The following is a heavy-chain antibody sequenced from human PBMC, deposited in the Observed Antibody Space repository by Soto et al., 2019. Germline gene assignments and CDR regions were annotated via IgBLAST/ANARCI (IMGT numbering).Heavy chain of an antibody. CDR1: GYTFTGYY. J-gene: IGHJ5*02. Sequence: GASVMVSCKASGYTFTGYYMHWVRQAPGQGLEWMGWINPNSGGTNYAQKFQGWVTMTRDTSISTAYMELSRLRSDDTAVYYRARDYCSSTSCPLGFDPWGQGTLVTVSS. CDR2: INPNSGGT. CDR3: ARDYCSSTSCPLGFDP. D-gene: IGHD2-2*01. V-gene: IGHV1-2*04.